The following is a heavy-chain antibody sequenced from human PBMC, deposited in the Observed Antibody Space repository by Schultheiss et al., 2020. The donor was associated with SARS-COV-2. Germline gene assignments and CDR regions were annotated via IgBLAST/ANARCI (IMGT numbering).Heavy chain of an antibody. CDR1: GFTFSSYA. J-gene: IGHJ4*02. D-gene: IGHD6-13*01. CDR3: ARDLWSIAAAGFDY. V-gene: IGHV3-30*04. CDR2: ISYDGSNK. Sequence: GGSLRLSCAASGFTFSSYAMHWVRQAPGKGLEWVAVISYDGSNKYYADSVKGRFTISRDNSKNTLYLQMNSLRAEDTAVYYCARDLWSIAAAGFDYWGQGTLVTVSS.